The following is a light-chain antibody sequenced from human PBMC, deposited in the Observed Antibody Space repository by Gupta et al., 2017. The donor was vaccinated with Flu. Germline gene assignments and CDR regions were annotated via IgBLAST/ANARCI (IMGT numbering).Light chain of an antibody. J-gene: IGKJ4*01. CDR2: DIS. CDR1: QSVSSY. CDR3: KQRSHWPS. Sequence: EVVLTQYPATLSLSPRERATLSCRASQSVSSYLAWYQQKPGQARRLLIYDISNGAAGIPARFSGSGSGTDFTLTISSLEPEDFAVYYCKQRSHWPSFGGGPRWRS. V-gene: IGKV3-11*01.